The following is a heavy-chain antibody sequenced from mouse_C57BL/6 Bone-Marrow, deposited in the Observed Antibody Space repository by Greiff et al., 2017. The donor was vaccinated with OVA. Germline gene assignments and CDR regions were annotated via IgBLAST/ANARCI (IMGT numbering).Heavy chain of an antibody. CDR2: IYPGDGDT. J-gene: IGHJ1*03. Sequence: QVQLKESGAELVKPGASVKISCKASGYAFSSYWMNWVKQRPGKGLEWIGQIYPGDGDTNYNGKFKGKATLTADKSSSTAYMQLSSLTSEDSAVYFCARLPYGGSSFWYFDVWGTGTTVTVFS. CDR3: ARLPYGGSSFWYFDV. V-gene: IGHV1-80*01. D-gene: IGHD1-1*01. CDR1: GYAFSSYW.